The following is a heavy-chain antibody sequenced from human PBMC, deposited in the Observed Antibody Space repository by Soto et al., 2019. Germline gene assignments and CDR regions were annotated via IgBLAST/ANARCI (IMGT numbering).Heavy chain of an antibody. CDR1: GYTFTGYY. V-gene: IGHV1-2*04. Sequence: GASVKVSCKASGYTFTGYYMHWVRQAPGQGLEWMGWINPNSGGTNYAQKFQGWVTMTRDTSISTAYMELSRLRSDDTAVYYCARAPGPNGTRGGMDVWGQGTTVTVSS. CDR3: ARAPGPNGTRGGMDV. CDR2: INPNSGGT. D-gene: IGHD2-8*01. J-gene: IGHJ6*02.